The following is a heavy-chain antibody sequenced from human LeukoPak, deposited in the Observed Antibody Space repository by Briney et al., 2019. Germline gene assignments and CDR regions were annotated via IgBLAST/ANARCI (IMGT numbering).Heavy chain of an antibody. CDR1: GYTFTSHY. CDR3: AAPGASGFVGNFWSGPLDY. CDR2: ISPNAGST. J-gene: IGHJ4*02. D-gene: IGHD3-3*01. Sequence: ASVKVSCRASGYTFTSHYMHWVRQAPGQGLEWMGIISPNAGSTYYPQKFQGRVTITRDTSTSTVYMELTSLRSDDTAVYYCAAPGASGFVGNFWSGPLDYWGQGTLVSVSS. V-gene: IGHV1-46*01.